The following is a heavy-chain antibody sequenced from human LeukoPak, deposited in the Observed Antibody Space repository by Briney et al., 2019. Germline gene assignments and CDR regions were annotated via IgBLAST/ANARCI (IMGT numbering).Heavy chain of an antibody. J-gene: IGHJ4*02. CDR3: ARERRFLEWLCFDY. Sequence: GGSLRLSCAASGFTSSSYWMSWVRQAPGKGLEWVANIKQDGSEKYYVDSVKGRFTISRDNAKNSLYLQMNSLRAEDTAVYYCARERRFLEWLCFDYWGQGTLVTVSS. V-gene: IGHV3-7*01. D-gene: IGHD3-3*01. CDR2: IKQDGSEK. CDR1: GFTSSSYW.